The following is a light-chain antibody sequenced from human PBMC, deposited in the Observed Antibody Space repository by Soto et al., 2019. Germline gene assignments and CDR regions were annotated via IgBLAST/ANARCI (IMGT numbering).Light chain of an antibody. CDR3: ETWDSNTRV. CDR1: SGHSSYI. J-gene: IGLJ3*02. Sequence: QAVVTQSSSASASLGSSVKLTCTLSSGHSSYIIAWHQQQPGKAPRYLMKLEGSRSYNKGSGVPDRFSGSSPGADRYLTISNLQFEDEADYYCETWDSNTRVFGGGTKLTVL. CDR2: LEGSRSY. V-gene: IGLV4-60*02.